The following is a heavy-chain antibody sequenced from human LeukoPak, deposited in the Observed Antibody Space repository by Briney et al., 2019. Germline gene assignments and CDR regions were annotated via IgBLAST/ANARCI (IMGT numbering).Heavy chain of an antibody. Sequence: SVKVSCKASGGTFSSYAISWVRQAPGQGLEWMGRIIPILGIANYAQKFQGRVTITADKSTSTAYIELSSLRSEDTAVYYCARSPRDYYDSSGYYYSIYFDYWGQGTLVTVSS. CDR2: IIPILGIA. CDR3: ARSPRDYYDSSGYYYSIYFDY. V-gene: IGHV1-69*04. CDR1: GGTFSSYA. D-gene: IGHD3-22*01. J-gene: IGHJ4*02.